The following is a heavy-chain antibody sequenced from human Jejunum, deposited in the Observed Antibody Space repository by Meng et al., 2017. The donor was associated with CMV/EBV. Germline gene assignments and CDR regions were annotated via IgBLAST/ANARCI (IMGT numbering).Heavy chain of an antibody. V-gene: IGHV3-7*01. Sequence: ELHLLESGGDWVEPGGLLRLSCVVSGFTFRSFWMTWVRQAPGKGLEWVASMNGDGSERSYVDSVKGRFTISRDNAKNSLYLQMNSLRVEDTALYYCVSRNTPDFPHYLDYWGQGTLVTVSS. CDR1: GFTFRSFW. D-gene: IGHD2/OR15-2a*01. CDR2: MNGDGSER. CDR3: VSRNTPDFPHYLDY. J-gene: IGHJ4*02.